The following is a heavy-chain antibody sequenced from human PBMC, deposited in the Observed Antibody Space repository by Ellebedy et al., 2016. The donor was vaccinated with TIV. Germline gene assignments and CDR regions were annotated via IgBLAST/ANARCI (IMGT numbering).Heavy chain of an antibody. D-gene: IGHD2-21*02. CDR3: ARHEAGDYYFDY. V-gene: IGHV4-59*08. Sequence: MPGGSLRLSCTVSGGSISPYYWSWIRQPPGKGLEWIGYISYSGSTYYNPSLKSRVTISVDTSKNQFSLKLSSVTAADTAVYYCARHEAGDYYFDYWGQGTLVTVSS. CDR1: GGSISPYY. CDR2: ISYSGST. J-gene: IGHJ4*02.